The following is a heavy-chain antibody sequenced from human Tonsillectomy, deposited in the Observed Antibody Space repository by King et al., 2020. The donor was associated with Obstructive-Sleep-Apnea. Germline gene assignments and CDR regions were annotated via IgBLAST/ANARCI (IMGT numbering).Heavy chain of an antibody. V-gene: IGHV1-2*02. D-gene: IGHD3-10*01. CDR1: GYTFTDYY. CDR2: INPNSGGT. CDR3: TRGFGDAFDI. Sequence: QMVQSGAEVKKPGASMKVSCKASGYTFTDYYMHWVRQAPEQGLEWMGWINPNSGGTNYAQTFQDRVTMTRDTSISTAYMDLSRLRSDDTAVYYCTRGFGDAFDIWGQGTMVTVSS. J-gene: IGHJ3*02.